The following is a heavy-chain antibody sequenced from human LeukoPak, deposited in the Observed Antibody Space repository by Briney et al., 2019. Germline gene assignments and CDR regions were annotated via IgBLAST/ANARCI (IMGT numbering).Heavy chain of an antibody. CDR1: GGTFSSYA. D-gene: IGHD3-22*01. CDR2: IIPIFGTA. CDR3: ARDSPLNYYDSRADAFDI. Sequence: ASVKVSCKASGGTFSSYAISWVRQAPGQGLEWMGGIIPIFGTANYAQKFQGRVTITADKSRSTAYMELSSLRSEDTAVYYCARDSPLNYYDSRADAFDIWGQGTMVTVSS. V-gene: IGHV1-69*06. J-gene: IGHJ3*02.